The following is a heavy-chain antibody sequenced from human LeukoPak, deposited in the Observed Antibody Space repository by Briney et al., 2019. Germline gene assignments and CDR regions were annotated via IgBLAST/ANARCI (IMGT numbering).Heavy chain of an antibody. Sequence: PSETLSLTCTVSGGSISPYFWSWIRQPPGKGLEWIGYISYSGSTNYNPSLKSRVTISVDTSKNQFSLKLSSVTAADTAVYYCARHLGITMVRGLDYWGQGTLVTVSS. CDR1: GGSISPYF. CDR3: ARHLGITMVRGLDY. D-gene: IGHD3-10*01. V-gene: IGHV4-59*08. CDR2: ISYSGST. J-gene: IGHJ4*02.